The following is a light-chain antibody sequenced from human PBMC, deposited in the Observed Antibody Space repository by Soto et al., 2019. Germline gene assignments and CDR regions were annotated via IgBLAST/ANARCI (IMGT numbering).Light chain of an antibody. CDR1: QSVTSN. CDR2: GAS. CDR3: QQRNTWPIT. Sequence: EIVMTQSPATLSVSPGEKATLSCRASQSVTSNLAWNQQKPGQAPRLLIYGASTRATGIPARFSGSGSGTDFTLTISSLEPEDFAIYYCQQRNTWPITFGQGTRLEIK. J-gene: IGKJ5*01. V-gene: IGKV3D-15*01.